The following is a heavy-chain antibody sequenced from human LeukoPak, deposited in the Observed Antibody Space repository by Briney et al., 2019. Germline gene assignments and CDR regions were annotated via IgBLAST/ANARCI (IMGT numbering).Heavy chain of an antibody. V-gene: IGHV3-20*04. Sequence: GGSLRLSCAASVFTFDDYGMSWVRQAPGKGLEWVSGINWNGGSTSYADSVKGRFTISRDTAKNSLYLQMNSLRAEDTALYYCARLKAAAGSNFDYWGQGTLVTVSS. D-gene: IGHD6-13*01. CDR3: ARLKAAAGSNFDY. J-gene: IGHJ4*02. CDR2: INWNGGST. CDR1: VFTFDDYG.